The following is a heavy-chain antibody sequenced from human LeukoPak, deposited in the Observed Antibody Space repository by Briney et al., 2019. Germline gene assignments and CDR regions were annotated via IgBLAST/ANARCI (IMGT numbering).Heavy chain of an antibody. D-gene: IGHD3-3*01. J-gene: IGHJ4*02. V-gene: IGHV3-21*01. Sequence: GGSLRLSCAASGFTFSSYSMNWVRQAPGKGLEWVSSISSSSSYIYYADSVKGRFTISRDNAKNSLYLQMNSLRAEDTAVYYCARDLYDFWSGYYSYFDYWGQGTLVTVSS. CDR1: GFTFSSYS. CDR2: ISSSSSYI. CDR3: ARDLYDFWSGYYSYFDY.